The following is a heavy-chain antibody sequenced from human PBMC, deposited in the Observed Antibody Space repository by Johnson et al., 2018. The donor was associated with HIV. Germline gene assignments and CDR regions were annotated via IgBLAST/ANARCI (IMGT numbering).Heavy chain of an antibody. Sequence: VQLVESGGGLVQPGGSLRLSCAASGFTFDDYGMSWVRQAPGKGLEWVSGINWNGGSTGYADSVKGRFTISRDNSKNTLYLQMNSLRAEDTAVYYCAKDLYYYDSSGSVGAFDIWGQGTMVTVSS. J-gene: IGHJ3*02. V-gene: IGHV3-20*04. CDR2: INWNGGST. D-gene: IGHD3-22*01. CDR3: AKDLYYYDSSGSVGAFDI. CDR1: GFTFDDYG.